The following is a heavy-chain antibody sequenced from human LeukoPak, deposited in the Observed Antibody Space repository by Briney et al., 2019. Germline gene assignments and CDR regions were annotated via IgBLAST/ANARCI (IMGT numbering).Heavy chain of an antibody. J-gene: IGHJ1*01. CDR1: GGSISSYY. Sequence: SETLSLTCTVSGGSISSYYWSWIRQPPGKGLEWIGYIYYSGSTNYNPSLKSRVTISVDTSKNQFSLKLSSVTAADTAVYYCATGRVDYGDYGVVKHWGQGTLVTVSS. D-gene: IGHD4-17*01. V-gene: IGHV4-59*01. CDR3: ATGRVDYGDYGVVKH. CDR2: IYYSGST.